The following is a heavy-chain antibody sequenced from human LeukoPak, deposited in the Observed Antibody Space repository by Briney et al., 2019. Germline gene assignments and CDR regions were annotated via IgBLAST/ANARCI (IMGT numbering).Heavy chain of an antibody. J-gene: IGHJ4*02. CDR1: GFTVSSND. Sequence: PGGSLRLSCAASGFTVSSNDMSWVRQAPGKGLEWVSVIYSGGRTFYADSVKGRFTISRDNSKNALYLQMNSLRVEDTAVYYCAIDPNWGTHSWGQGVLVTVSS. CDR3: AIDPNWGTHS. CDR2: IYSGGRT. V-gene: IGHV3-53*01. D-gene: IGHD7-27*01.